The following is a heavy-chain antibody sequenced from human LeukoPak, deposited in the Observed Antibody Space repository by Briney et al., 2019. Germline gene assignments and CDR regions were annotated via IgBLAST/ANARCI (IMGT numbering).Heavy chain of an antibody. CDR1: GDSISSGGYS. CDR2: IHDSGST. D-gene: IGHD6-13*01. J-gene: IGHJ5*02. CDR3: ARVVAAAGNNWFDP. Sequence: SETLSLTCAVSGDSISSGGYSWGWIRQPPGKGLEWIAYIHDSGSTYNNPSLKTRLSISIDTSKNQFSLKLNSVTAADTAVYYCARVVAAAGNNWFDPWGQGTLVTVS. V-gene: IGHV4-30-4*07.